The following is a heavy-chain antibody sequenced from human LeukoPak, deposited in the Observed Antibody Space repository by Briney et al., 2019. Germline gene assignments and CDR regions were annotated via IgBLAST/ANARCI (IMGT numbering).Heavy chain of an antibody. J-gene: IGHJ5*02. CDR2: INQSGST. D-gene: IGHD1-1*01. V-gene: IGHV4-34*01. CDR3: AREPITRYGWKDNWFDP. Sequence: SETLSLTCAVYGGSFRGSYSSWLRHPPGKRLERIGEINQSGSTSYNPSLKSRVTISVDTSKHQFSPKLSSVTAADTAVYYCAREPITRYGWKDNWFDPWGQGTLVTVSS. CDR1: GGSFRGSY.